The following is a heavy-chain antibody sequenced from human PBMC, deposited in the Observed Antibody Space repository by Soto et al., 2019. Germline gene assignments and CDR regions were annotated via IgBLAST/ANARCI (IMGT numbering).Heavy chain of an antibody. D-gene: IGHD3-3*01. V-gene: IGHV3-30*18. J-gene: IGHJ4*02. CDR2: ISYDGSNK. CDR3: AKQGVITIFGVVIRSGAYYLDY. Sequence: QVQLVESGGGVVQPGRSLRLSCAASGFTFSSYGMHWVRQAPGKGLERVAVISYDGSNKYYADSVKGRFTISRDNSKNTLYLQMNSMRAEDTAVYYCAKQGVITIFGVVIRSGAYYLDYWGQGTLVTVSS. CDR1: GFTFSSYG.